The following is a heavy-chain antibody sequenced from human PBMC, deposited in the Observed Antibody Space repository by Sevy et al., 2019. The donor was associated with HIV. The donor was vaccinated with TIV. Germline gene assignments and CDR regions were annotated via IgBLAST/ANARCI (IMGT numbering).Heavy chain of an antibody. CDR1: GASISSSGYY. V-gene: IGHV4-39*01. CDR3: VGPKLTYINGWHYFDY. Sequence: SDTLSLTCTVSGASISSSGYYWGWIRQPPGKGLEWIASINYSGITFYNPSLKSRFTISADTSKNQFSLRLSSVTAADSSIYFCVGPKLTYINGWHYFDYWGQGTVVTVSS. J-gene: IGHJ4*02. D-gene: IGHD6-19*01. CDR2: INYSGIT.